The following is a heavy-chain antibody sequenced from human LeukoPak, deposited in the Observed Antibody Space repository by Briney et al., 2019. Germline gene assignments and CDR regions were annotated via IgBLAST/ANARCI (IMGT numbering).Heavy chain of an antibody. CDR1: GFSFTYYW. D-gene: IGHD6-19*01. CDR2: IKQDGSEK. J-gene: IGHJ4*02. CDR3: ARGYDWDSSGWSEGYYFDY. Sequence: GGSLRLSCAASGFSFTYYWISWVRQAPGKGLEWVASIKQDGSEKYYVDSVKGRFTISRDNAKNSVYLQMNSLRAEDTAVYYCARGYDWDSSGWSEGYYFDYWGQGTLVTVSS. V-gene: IGHV3-7*01.